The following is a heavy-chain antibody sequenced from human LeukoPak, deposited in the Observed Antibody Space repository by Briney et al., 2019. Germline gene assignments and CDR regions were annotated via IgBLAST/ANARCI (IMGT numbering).Heavy chain of an antibody. V-gene: IGHV3-49*03. D-gene: IGHD6-13*01. J-gene: IGHJ5*02. Sequence: GGSLRLSRTASGFTFGDYAMSWFRQAPGKGLEWVGFIRSKAYGGTTEYAASVKGRFTISRDDSKSIAYLQMNSLKTEDTAVYYCTRVGYSSSWYAWFDPWGQGTLVTVSS. CDR3: TRVGYSSSWYAWFDP. CDR1: GFTFGDYA. CDR2: IRSKAYGGTT.